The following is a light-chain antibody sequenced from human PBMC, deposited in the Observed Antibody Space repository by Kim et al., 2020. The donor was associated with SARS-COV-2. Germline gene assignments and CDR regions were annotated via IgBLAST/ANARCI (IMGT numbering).Light chain of an antibody. CDR1: SSDVGGFNY. J-gene: IGLJ3*02. CDR2: EVS. Sequence: QSALTQPPSASGSPGQSVTISCTGTSSDVGGFNYVSWYQQHPGKVPKLMIYEVSERPSGVPDRFSGSKSGNTASLTVSGLQAEDEADYYCSSYAGTINLVFGGGTKLTVL. V-gene: IGLV2-8*01. CDR3: SSYAGTINLV.